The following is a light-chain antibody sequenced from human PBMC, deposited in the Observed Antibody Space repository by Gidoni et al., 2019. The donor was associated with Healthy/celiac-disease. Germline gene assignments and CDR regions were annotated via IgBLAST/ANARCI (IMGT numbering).Light chain of an antibody. V-gene: IGKV3-11*01. Sequence: ETVFPQSQATLSVSPGERATLSCRASQSVSSYLAWYQQKPGQAPRLLIYDASNRATGIPARFSGSGSGTDFTLTISSLESEDFAVYYCQQRSNWPPITFGQGTRLEIK. CDR2: DAS. J-gene: IGKJ5*01. CDR3: QQRSNWPPIT. CDR1: QSVSSY.